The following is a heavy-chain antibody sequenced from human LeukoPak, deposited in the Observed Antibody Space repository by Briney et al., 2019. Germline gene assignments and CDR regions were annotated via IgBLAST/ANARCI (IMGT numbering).Heavy chain of an antibody. CDR3: THKTGFDY. CDR2: ISDNGAST. J-gene: IGHJ4*02. Sequence: GASLRLSCAASGFTFSNAAMSWVRQAPGKGLEWGSTISDNGASTFYADSVKGRFTISRDNSKNTLYLQMNSLRAEDTAVYFCTHKTGFDYWGQGTLVTVSS. CDR1: GFTFSNAA. V-gene: IGHV3-23*01.